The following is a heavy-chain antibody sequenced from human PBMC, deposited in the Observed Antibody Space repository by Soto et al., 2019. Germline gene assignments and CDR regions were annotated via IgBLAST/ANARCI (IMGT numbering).Heavy chain of an antibody. CDR1: GGSISSGGYS. Sequence: SETLSLTCAVSGGSISSGGYSWSWIRQPPGKGLEWIGYIYHSGSTYYNPSLKSRVTISVDRSKSQFSLKLSSVTAADTAVYYCARGFYDFWSGYSLFDPWGQRTLVTVSS. CDR3: ARGFYDFWSGYSLFDP. CDR2: IYHSGST. D-gene: IGHD3-3*01. V-gene: IGHV4-30-2*01. J-gene: IGHJ5*02.